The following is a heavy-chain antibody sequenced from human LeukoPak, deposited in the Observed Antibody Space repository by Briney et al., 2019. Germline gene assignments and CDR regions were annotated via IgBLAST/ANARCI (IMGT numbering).Heavy chain of an antibody. Sequence: GGSLRLSCAASGFSFSDYYMSWIRQAPGKGLEWVSYISSSNSYTNYTDSVKGRFTISRDNAKNSLYLQMNSLRAEDTAVYYCAGSGLSGYDYFEYWGQGTLVTVSS. CDR2: ISSSNSYT. CDR1: GFSFSDYY. V-gene: IGHV3-11*03. CDR3: AGSGLSGYDYFEY. J-gene: IGHJ4*02. D-gene: IGHD5-12*01.